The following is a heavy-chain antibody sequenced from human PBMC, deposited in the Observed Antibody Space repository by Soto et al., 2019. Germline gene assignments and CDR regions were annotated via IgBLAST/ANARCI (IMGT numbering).Heavy chain of an antibody. D-gene: IGHD2-2*01. J-gene: IGHJ3*02. V-gene: IGHV3-23*01. CDR3: AKDGVGNIVVVPAAMIGAFDI. CDR1: GFTFSSYA. Sequence: PGGSLRLSCAASGFTFSSYAMSWVRQAPGKGLEWVSAISGSGGSTYYADSVKGRFTISRDNSKNTLYLQMNSLRAEDTAVYYCAKDGVGNIVVVPAAMIGAFDIWGQRTTVTVSS. CDR2: ISGSGGST.